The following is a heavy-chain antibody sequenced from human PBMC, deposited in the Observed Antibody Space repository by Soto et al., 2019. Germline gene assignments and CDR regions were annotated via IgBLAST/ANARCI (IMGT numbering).Heavy chain of an antibody. CDR1: GGSISSGGYY. D-gene: IGHD2-15*01. J-gene: IGHJ3*02. V-gene: IGHV4-31*03. Sequence: QVQLQESGPGLVKPSQTLSLTCTVSGGSISSGGYYWSWIRQHPGKGLEWIGYIYYSGSTYYNPSVKSRFTISVDTSKNQFSLKLSSVTAADTAVYYCARGRDIVVVVAASDAFDIWGQGKMVTVSS. CDR3: ARGRDIVVVVAASDAFDI. CDR2: IYYSGST.